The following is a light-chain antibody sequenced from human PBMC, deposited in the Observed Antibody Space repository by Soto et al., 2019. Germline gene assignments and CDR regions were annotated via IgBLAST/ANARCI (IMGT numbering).Light chain of an antibody. CDR1: SSDIGAYNY. CDR3: SSHTSSGTYV. Sequence: QSALTQPASVSVSPGQSIAISCTGTSSDIGAYNYVSWYQQHPGKAPKLMIYDVSNRPSGVSNRFSGSKSGNTASLTISGLQAEDEADYYCSSHTSSGTYVFGSGTKVTVL. J-gene: IGLJ1*01. V-gene: IGLV2-14*01. CDR2: DVS.